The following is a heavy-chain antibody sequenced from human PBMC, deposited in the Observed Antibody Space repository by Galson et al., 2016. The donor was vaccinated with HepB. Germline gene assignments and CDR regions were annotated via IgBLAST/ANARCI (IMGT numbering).Heavy chain of an antibody. J-gene: IGHJ4*02. CDR3: TTWDWGLDC. CDR2: IRNKRDGGTA. V-gene: IGHV3-15*05. D-gene: IGHD3/OR15-3a*01. CDR1: GFTFSHAW. Sequence: SLRLSCAASGFTFSHAWMSWVRQAPGKGLEWVGNIRNKRDGGTADYGAPVKGRFTISRDDSKNTLYLQMSSLKTNDTAVYFCTTWDWGLDCWGQGTLVTVSS.